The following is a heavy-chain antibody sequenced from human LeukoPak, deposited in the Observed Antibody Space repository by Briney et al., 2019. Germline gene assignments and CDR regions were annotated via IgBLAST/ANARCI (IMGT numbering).Heavy chain of an antibody. CDR1: GYTLTEVS. Sequence: ASVNVSCKVSGYTLTEVSMHWVRQAPGTALEWMGGFDPEDGETIYAQKFQGRVTMTEDTSTDTAYMELSSLRSEDTAVYYCATGTEMLGATTWNYWGQGTLVAVSS. CDR2: FDPEDGET. CDR3: ATGTEMLGATTWNY. V-gene: IGHV1-24*01. D-gene: IGHD1-26*01. J-gene: IGHJ4*02.